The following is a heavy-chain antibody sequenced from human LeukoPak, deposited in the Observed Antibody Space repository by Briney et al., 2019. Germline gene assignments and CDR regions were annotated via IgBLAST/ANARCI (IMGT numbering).Heavy chain of an antibody. CDR3: ARPRGGWSLDY. J-gene: IGHJ4*02. V-gene: IGHV3-30*04. CDR1: GFTFGSYA. D-gene: IGHD2-15*01. Sequence: GGSLRLSCAASGFTFGSYAMHWVRQAPGKGLEWVAVISYDGSNKYYADSVKGRFTISRDNSKNTLYLQMNSLRAEDTAVYYCARPRGGWSLDYWGQGTLVTVSS. CDR2: ISYDGSNK.